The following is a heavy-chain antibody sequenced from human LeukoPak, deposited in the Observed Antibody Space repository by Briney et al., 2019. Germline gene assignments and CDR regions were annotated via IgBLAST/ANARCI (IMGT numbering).Heavy chain of an antibody. J-gene: IGHJ4*02. CDR2: ITGSGSTK. Sequence: LSLTCAVYGGSFRGYYWTLIRRPPGKGLEWLSYITGSGSTKYYADSVRGRFTISRDNSKNSLYLQINSLRAEDTAVYYCARLLDISDHWGQGTLVTVSS. CDR3: ARLLDISDH. CDR1: GGSFRGYY. V-gene: IGHV3-11*04. D-gene: IGHD3-22*01.